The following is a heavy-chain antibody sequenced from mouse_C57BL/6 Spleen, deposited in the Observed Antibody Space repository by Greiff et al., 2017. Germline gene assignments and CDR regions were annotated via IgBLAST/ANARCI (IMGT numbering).Heavy chain of an antibody. CDR3: ARDIGYFDY. Sequence: VQLVESEGGLVQPGSSMKLSCTASGFTFSDYYMAWVRQVPEKGLEWVANINYDGSSTYYLDSLKSRFIISRDNAKNILYLQMSSLKSEDTATYYCARDIGYFDYWGQGTTLTVSS. V-gene: IGHV5-16*01. CDR2: INYDGSST. J-gene: IGHJ2*01. CDR1: GFTFSDYY.